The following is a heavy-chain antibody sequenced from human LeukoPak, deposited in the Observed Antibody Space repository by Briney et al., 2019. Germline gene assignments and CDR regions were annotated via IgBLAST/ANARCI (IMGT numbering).Heavy chain of an antibody. D-gene: IGHD3-3*01. CDR2: MNPNSGNT. CDR3: ARGLGRITIFGVVTRKYNWFDP. CDR1: GYTFTSYD. V-gene: IGHV1-8*01. Sequence: ASVKVSCKASGYTFTSYDINWVRQATGQGLEWMGWMNPNSGNTGYAQKFQGRVTMTRNTSISTAYMELSSLRSEDTAVYYCARGLGRITIFGVVTRKYNWFDPWGRGTLVTVSS. J-gene: IGHJ5*02.